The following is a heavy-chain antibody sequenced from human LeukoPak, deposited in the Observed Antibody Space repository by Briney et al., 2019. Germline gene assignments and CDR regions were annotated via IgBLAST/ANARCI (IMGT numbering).Heavy chain of an antibody. V-gene: IGHV4-59*08. D-gene: IGHD3-22*01. CDR3: ARGSRYHYDSSGYYYEEYFQH. J-gene: IGHJ1*01. Sequence: KTSETLSLTCTVSGGSISSYYWNWIRQPPGKGLEWIGYIYYSGSTNYNPSLKSRVTILVDTSKNQFSLRLSSVTAADTAVYYCARGSRYHYDSSGYYYEEYFQHWGQGTPVTVSS. CDR1: GGSISSYY. CDR2: IYYSGST.